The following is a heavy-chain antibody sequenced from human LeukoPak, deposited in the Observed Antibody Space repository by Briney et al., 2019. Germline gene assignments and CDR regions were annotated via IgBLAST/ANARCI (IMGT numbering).Heavy chain of an antibody. CDR1: GFTFSTNW. CDR3: ARDVAGYSIF. CDR2: MSPDGTEH. V-gene: IGHV3-7*04. Sequence: PGGSLTLSCAASGFTFSTNWMSWLRQAPGQGLEWVANMSPDGTEHYYGDSVKGRFTISRDNAKNSLYLQTDSLRAEDTSVYYCARDVAGYSIFWGQGTLVTVSS. D-gene: IGHD1-26*01. J-gene: IGHJ4*02.